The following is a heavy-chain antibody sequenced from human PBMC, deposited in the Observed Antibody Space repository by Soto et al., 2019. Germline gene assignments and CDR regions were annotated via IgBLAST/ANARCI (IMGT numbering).Heavy chain of an antibody. CDR2: IYSSGDST. CDR3: AKSPTMTTKVVDY. V-gene: IGHV3-23*01. Sequence: EVQLLESGGDLVPPGGSLRLSCVASGFTFSSYTMTWVRQAPGKGLEWVSVIYSSGDSTYYADSVKGRFTISRDNSKNTLYLQMNSLRADDTAVYYCAKSPTMTTKVVDYWGQGTLVTVSS. D-gene: IGHD4-17*01. J-gene: IGHJ4*02. CDR1: GFTFSSYT.